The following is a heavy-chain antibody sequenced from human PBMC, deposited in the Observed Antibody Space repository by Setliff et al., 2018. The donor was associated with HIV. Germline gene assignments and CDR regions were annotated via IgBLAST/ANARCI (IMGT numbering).Heavy chain of an antibody. J-gene: IGHJ4*02. Sequence: GGSLRLSCAASGFTFSSYSMNWVRQAPGKGLEWVSYISSSSSTIYYADSVKGRFTISRDNAKNSLYLQMNSLRAEDTAVYYCARDKRFSPDYWGQGTLVTVSS. D-gene: IGHD3-3*01. V-gene: IGHV3-48*01. CDR1: GFTFSSYS. CDR3: ARDKRFSPDY. CDR2: ISSSSSTI.